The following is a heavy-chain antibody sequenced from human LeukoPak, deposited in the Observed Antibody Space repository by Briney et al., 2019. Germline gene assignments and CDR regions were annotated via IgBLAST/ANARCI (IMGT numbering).Heavy chain of an antibody. J-gene: IGHJ4*02. V-gene: IGHV3-23*01. CDR1: GFTFSSYG. CDR2: ISGSGGST. Sequence: GGTLRLSCAASGFTFSSYGMSWVRQAPGKGLEWVSAISGSGGSTYHADSVKGRFTISRDNSKNTLYLQMNSLRAEDTAVYYCAKVCNDILTGYYIGEVDYWGQGTLVTVSS. CDR3: AKVCNDILTGYYIGEVDY. D-gene: IGHD3-9*01.